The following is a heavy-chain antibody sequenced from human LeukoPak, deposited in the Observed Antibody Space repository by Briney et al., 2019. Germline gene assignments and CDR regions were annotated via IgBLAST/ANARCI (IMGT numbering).Heavy chain of an antibody. V-gene: IGHV4-34*01. CDR1: GVSLSSYY. Sequence: PSETLSLTCTVSGVSLSSYYWSWLRHSPGKGLEWIGEINHSGRTNYNPSLKSRVTISVDTSKNQISLRLSSVTAADTALYYCASRLDTYYDFWSGYYWGQGTLVTVSS. CDR2: INHSGRT. J-gene: IGHJ4*02. D-gene: IGHD3-3*01. CDR3: ASRLDTYYDFWSGYY.